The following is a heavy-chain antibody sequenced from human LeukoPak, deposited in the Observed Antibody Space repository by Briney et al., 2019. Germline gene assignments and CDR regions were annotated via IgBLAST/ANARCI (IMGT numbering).Heavy chain of an antibody. Sequence: PGGSLRLSCAASGFTFSSYAMSWVRQAPGKGLEWVSAISGSGGSTYYADSVKGRFTISRDNSKNTLYLQMNSLRAEDMAVYYCARMYEQWLGTGTFDYWGQGTLVTVSS. J-gene: IGHJ4*02. CDR3: ARMYEQWLGTGTFDY. CDR1: GFTFSSYA. D-gene: IGHD6-19*01. V-gene: IGHV3-23*01. CDR2: ISGSGGST.